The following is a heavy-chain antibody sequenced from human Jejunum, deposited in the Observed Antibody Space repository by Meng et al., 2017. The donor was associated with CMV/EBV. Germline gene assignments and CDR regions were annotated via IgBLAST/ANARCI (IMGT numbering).Heavy chain of an antibody. CDR2: ITGSGGNT. D-gene: IGHD2-15*01. J-gene: IGHJ4*02. CDR1: GFTFSNYA. CDR3: ARLSDS. Sequence: SLKISCAASGFTFSNYAMHWVRQAPGKGLEWVASITGSGGNTYYADSVKGRFTISRDNSKNTLYLQMNSLRADDTAVYYCARLSDSWGQGTLVTVSS. V-gene: IGHV3-23*01.